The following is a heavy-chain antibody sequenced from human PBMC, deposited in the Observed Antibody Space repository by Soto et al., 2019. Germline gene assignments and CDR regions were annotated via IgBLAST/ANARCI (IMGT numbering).Heavy chain of an antibody. CDR2: IIPIFGTA. J-gene: IGHJ6*02. D-gene: IGHD4-4*01. CDR1: GGTFSSYA. V-gene: IGHV1-69*13. Sequence: SVKVSCKASGGTFSSYAISWVRQAPGQGLEWMGGIIPIFGTANYAQKFQGRVTITADESTSTAYMELSSLRSEDTAVYYCARGVSNYDYYYYGMDVWGQGTTVTVSS. CDR3: ARGVSNYDYYYYGMDV.